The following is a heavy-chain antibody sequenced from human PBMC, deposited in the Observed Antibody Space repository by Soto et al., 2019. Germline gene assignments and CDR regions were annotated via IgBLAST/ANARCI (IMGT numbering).Heavy chain of an antibody. Sequence: PGGSRRLSFAASGFTFSSYAMSWVRQAPVKGLEWVSAISGSGGSTDYADSVKGRFTISRDNSKNTLYLQMNSLRAEDTAVYYCAKALGSSWYAGNWFDPWGQGTLVTVSS. D-gene: IGHD6-13*01. CDR3: AKALGSSWYAGNWFDP. CDR2: ISGSGGST. V-gene: IGHV3-23*01. CDR1: GFTFSSYA. J-gene: IGHJ5*02.